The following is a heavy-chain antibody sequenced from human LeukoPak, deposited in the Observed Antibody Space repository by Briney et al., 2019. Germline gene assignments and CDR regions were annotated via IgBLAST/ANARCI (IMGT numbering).Heavy chain of an antibody. V-gene: IGHV1-2*02. D-gene: IGHD5-18*01. Sequence: ASVKVSCKASGYTFTGYFIHWVRQAPGQGLEWMGWINANSGGTNYAQQFQGRVTMTRDTSISTAYMELSRLRSDDTAVYYCASRARDSYGYYWGQGTLVTVSS. CDR1: GYTFTGYF. CDR2: INANSGGT. J-gene: IGHJ4*02. CDR3: ASRARDSYGYY.